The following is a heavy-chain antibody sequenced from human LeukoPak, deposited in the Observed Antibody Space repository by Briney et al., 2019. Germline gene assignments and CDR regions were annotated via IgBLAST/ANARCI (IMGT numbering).Heavy chain of an antibody. V-gene: IGHV3-33*01. CDR1: GFTFSSYG. CDR3: AREGYRGNSDAFDL. D-gene: IGHD4-23*01. Sequence: PGRSLRLFCAASGFTFSSYGMHWVRQAPGKGLEWVAVIWYDGSNKYYADSVKGRFTISRDNAKNSLYLQMNSLRVEDTALYYCAREGYRGNSDAFDLWGQGTMVTVSS. CDR2: IWYDGSNK. J-gene: IGHJ3*01.